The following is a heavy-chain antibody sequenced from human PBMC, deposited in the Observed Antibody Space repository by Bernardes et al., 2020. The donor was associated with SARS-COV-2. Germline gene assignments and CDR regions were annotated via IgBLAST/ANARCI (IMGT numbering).Heavy chain of an antibody. Sequence: GGSLRLSCASSGFTFYVYAMHWFRQAPGKGLEWVSGITCTSAYIVYTDSLKVRFTISRDNAKNSLYLQMNSLRPEDTDLYYCAKGDKVRGLTIGKFDYWGQGTLVTGSS. CDR1: GFTFYVYA. D-gene: IGHD3-10*01. J-gene: IGHJ4*02. CDR2: ITCTSAYI. CDR3: AKGDKVRGLTIGKFDY. V-gene: IGHV3-9*01.